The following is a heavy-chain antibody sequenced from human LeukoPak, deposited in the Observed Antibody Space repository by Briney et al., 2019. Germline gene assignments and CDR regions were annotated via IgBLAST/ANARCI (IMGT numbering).Heavy chain of an antibody. CDR3: ARDPTFYSSSWYDY. J-gene: IGHJ4*02. V-gene: IGHV3-21*01. D-gene: IGHD6-13*01. Sequence: GGSLRLSCAASGFTFSSYSMNWVRQAPGKGLEWVSSISSSSSYIYYADPVKGRFTISRDNAKNSLYLQMNSLRAEDTAVYYCARDPTFYSSSWYDYWGQGTLVTVSS. CDR2: ISSSSSYI. CDR1: GFTFSSYS.